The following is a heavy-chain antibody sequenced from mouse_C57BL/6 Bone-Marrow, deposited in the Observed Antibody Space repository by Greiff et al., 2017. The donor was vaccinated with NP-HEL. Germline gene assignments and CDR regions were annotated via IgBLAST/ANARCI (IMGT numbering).Heavy chain of an antibody. CDR1: GYAFSSYW. J-gene: IGHJ3*01. D-gene: IGHD2-4*01. CDR3: ARSDDYDGFAY. V-gene: IGHV1-80*01. Sequence: QVQLQQSGAELVKPGASVKISCKASGYAFSSYWMNWVKQRPGKGLEWIGQIYPGDGDTNYNGKFKGKATLTADKSSSTAYMQLSSLTSEDAAVYFCARSDDYDGFAYWGQGTLVTVSA. CDR2: IYPGDGDT.